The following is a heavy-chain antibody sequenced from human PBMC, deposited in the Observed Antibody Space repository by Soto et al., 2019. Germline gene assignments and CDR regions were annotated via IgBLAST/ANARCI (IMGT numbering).Heavy chain of an antibody. V-gene: IGHV3-15*01. CDR1: GFTFSNAW. J-gene: IGHJ5*02. CDR3: TAEDNPQWELLYNWFDP. Sequence: GGSLRLSCAASGFTFSNAWMSWVRQAPGKGLEWVGRIKSKTDGGTTDYAAPVKGRFTISRDDSKNTLYLQMNSLKTEDTAVYYCTAEDNPQWELLYNWFDPWGQGTLVTVSS. CDR2: IKSKTDGGTT. D-gene: IGHD1-26*01.